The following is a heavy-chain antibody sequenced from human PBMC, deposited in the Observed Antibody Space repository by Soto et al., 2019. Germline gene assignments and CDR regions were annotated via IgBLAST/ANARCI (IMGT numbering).Heavy chain of an antibody. CDR2: VYNDGSNK. Sequence: GGSLRLSCAGSGFSFSSYGMHWVRQAPGKGLEWVAIVYNDGSNKYYGDSVKGRFTISRDNSRNSVFLQMNSLRADDTAVYYCARDANLGFSSSWFMDDWGQGTRVTVSS. D-gene: IGHD6-13*01. CDR3: ARDANLGFSSSWFMDD. CDR1: GFSFSSYG. V-gene: IGHV3-33*01. J-gene: IGHJ4*02.